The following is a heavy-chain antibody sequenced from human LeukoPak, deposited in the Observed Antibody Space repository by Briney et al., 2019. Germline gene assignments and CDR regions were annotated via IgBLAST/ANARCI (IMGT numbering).Heavy chain of an antibody. J-gene: IGHJ6*03. CDR1: GGSISSSNW. CDR2: IYHSGST. Sequence: PSETLSLTCAVSGGSISSSNWWSWVRQPPGKGLEWMGEIYHSGSTNYNPSLKSRVTISVDKSKNQFSLKLSSVTAADTAVYYWARGAYYYGSGNYYYYYMDVWGKGTTVTVSS. V-gene: IGHV4-4*02. CDR3: ARGAYYYGSGNYYYYYMDV. D-gene: IGHD3-10*01.